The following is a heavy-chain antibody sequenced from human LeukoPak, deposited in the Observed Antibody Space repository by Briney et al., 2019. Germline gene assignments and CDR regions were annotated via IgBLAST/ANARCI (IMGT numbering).Heavy chain of an antibody. J-gene: IGHJ3*02. CDR1: GFIFSEYA. Sequence: GGSLRLSCAASGFIFSEYAMNWVRQAPGKGLEWVAVVGGDDATFYRDSVKGRFTISRDHSKNTLSLQMNSLRLEDTAVYYCAKDSRSRNGVYDPFDIWGQGTVVTVSS. V-gene: IGHV3-23*01. D-gene: IGHD2-8*01. CDR3: AKDSRSRNGVYDPFDI. CDR2: VGGDDAT.